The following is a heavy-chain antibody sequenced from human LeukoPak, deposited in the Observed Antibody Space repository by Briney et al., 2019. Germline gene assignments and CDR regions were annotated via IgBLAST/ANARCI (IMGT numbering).Heavy chain of an antibody. CDR2: INGDGTTS. J-gene: IGHJ4*02. Sequence: PGGSLRLSCSVSGFTFNNFWMDWVRQAPGKGLVWVSTINGDGTTSGGADSVKGRFTVSRDNAKNTLYLQMNSLRAEDTAMYYCARNLGFYTFDSWGQGALVTVSS. CDR1: GFTFNNFW. CDR3: ARNLGFYTFDS. D-gene: IGHD2-15*01. V-gene: IGHV3-74*01.